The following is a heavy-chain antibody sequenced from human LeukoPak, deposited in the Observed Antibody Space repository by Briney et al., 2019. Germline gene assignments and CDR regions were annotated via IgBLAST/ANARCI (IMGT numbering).Heavy chain of an antibody. CDR1: GGTFSSYA. CDR3: ARDRVEYSYAHNFDY. CDR2: IIPIFGTA. V-gene: IGHV1-69*05. D-gene: IGHD5-18*01. Sequence: SVKVSCKASGGTFSSYAISWVRQAPGQGLEWMGRIIPIFGTANYAQKFQGRVTITTDESTSTANMELSSLRSEDTAVYYCARDRVEYSYAHNFDYWGQGTLVTVSS. J-gene: IGHJ4*02.